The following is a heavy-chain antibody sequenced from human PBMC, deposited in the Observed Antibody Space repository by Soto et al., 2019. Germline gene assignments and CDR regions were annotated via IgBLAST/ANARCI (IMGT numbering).Heavy chain of an antibody. CDR2: IWRDGSQK. CDR3: ARGSTSFEV. J-gene: IGHJ4*02. D-gene: IGHD2-2*01. CDR1: GFTFGTYW. V-gene: IGHV3-7*01. Sequence: EVQLVESGGGLVQPGGSLRLSCAASGFTFGTYWMSWVRQAPGKGLEWLANIWRDGSQKHYVDSVKGRFTISRDNAKNSLYLQMNSLTAEDMAVYYCARGSTSFEVWGRGTLVTVSS.